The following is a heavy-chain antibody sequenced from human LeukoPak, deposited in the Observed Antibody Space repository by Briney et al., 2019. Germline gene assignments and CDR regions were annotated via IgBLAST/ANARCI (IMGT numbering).Heavy chain of an antibody. Sequence: ESLKISCKVSGYSFTSYCIGWVRQMPGKGLEWMGIIYPGDSGPTYSPSFQGQVTISVDKSINTAYLQWSSLQASDTAMYYCGMSGDRVPLQDDVFDAWGQGTMVTVST. CDR2: IYPGDSGP. V-gene: IGHV5-51*01. CDR1: GYSFTSYC. J-gene: IGHJ3*01. D-gene: IGHD1-26*01. CDR3: GMSGDRVPLQDDVFDA.